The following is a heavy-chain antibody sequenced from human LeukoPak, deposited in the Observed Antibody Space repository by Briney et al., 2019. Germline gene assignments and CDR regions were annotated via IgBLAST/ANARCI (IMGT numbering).Heavy chain of an antibody. V-gene: IGHV3-43*01. CDR1: GFTFDRHT. CDR2: IGWDGTNI. D-gene: IGHD2-8*01. Sequence: GGSLRLSCAASGFTFDRHTMHWVRQPPGKGPEWVSLIGWDGTNIDYADSVKGRFTISRDNSKNFVYLQMHSLRGEDAALYYCAVLHYYAMDVWGQGTTVTVSS. J-gene: IGHJ6*02. CDR3: AVLHYYAMDV.